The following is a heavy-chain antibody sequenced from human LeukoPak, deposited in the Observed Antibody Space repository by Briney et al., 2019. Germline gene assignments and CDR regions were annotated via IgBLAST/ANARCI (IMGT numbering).Heavy chain of an antibody. Sequence: SETLSLPCTVSGDFFRRYHWSWPRQPAGKGLEWIGRIYTSGSTNYNPSLKSRVTMSVDTSKNQFSLMLMSVTAADTAVYNFDRCEDVDAAYYFYYGGQGSLVTVSS. CDR1: GDFFRRYH. D-gene: IGHD5-18*01. J-gene: IGHJ4*02. V-gene: IGHV4-4*07. CDR2: IYTSGST. CDR3: DRCEDVDAAYYFYY.